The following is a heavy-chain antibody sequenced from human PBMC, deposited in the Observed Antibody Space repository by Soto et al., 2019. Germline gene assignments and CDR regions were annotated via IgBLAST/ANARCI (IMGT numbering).Heavy chain of an antibody. CDR1: GGTFSSYA. D-gene: IGHD1-26*01. Sequence: ASVKVSCKASGGTFSSYAISWVRQAPGQGLEWMGWISANYGTTNYAQKLQGRVTMTTDKSTSTAYMELRSLRSDDTAVYYCTRGIDWFDPWGQGTLVTVSS. CDR3: TRGIDWFDP. J-gene: IGHJ5*02. CDR2: ISANYGTT. V-gene: IGHV1-18*01.